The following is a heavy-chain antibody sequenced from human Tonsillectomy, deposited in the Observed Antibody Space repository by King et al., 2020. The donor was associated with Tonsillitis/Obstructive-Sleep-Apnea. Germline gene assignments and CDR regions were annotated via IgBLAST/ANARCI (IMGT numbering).Heavy chain of an antibody. CDR3: ARTWKDGKVGFDI. CDR2: INPIFGTA. CDR1: GGTFSSNA. D-gene: IGHD1-1*01. J-gene: IGHJ3*02. Sequence: HVQLVQSGAEVKKPGSSVKVSCKASGGTFSSNAISWVRQAPGEGLDVMVGINPIFGTAYYAQKFQVRVTITADESTSTAYMELGSLRSEDTDVYYCARTWKDGKVGFDIWGQGTMVTVSS. V-gene: IGHV1-69*01.